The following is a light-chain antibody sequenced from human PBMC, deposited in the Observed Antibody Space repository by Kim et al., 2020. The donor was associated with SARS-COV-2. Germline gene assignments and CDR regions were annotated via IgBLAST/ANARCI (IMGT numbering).Light chain of an antibody. CDR3: QAWDSRTVV. J-gene: IGLJ2*01. V-gene: IGLV3-1*01. Sequence: SYELTQPPSVSVSPGQTASITCSGDKLGDKYASWYQQKPGQSPVVVIYQDMKRPSGIPERFSGSNSGNTATLTISGTQAMDEADYYCQAWDSRTVVFGGGTKLTVL. CDR1: KLGDKY. CDR2: QDM.